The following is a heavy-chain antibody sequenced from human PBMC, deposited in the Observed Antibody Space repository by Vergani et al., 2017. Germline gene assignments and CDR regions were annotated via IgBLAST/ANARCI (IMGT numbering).Heavy chain of an antibody. V-gene: IGHV3-23*04. CDR3: ARDYYDSSGYYY. Sequence: VQLVESGGGLVKPGGSLRLSCAASGFTFSDYYMSWIRQAPGKGLEWVSAISGSGGSTYYADSVKGRFTISRDNSKNTLYLQMNSLRAEDTAVYYCARDYYDSSGYYYWDQGTLVTVSS. J-gene: IGHJ4*02. CDR2: ISGSGGST. D-gene: IGHD3-22*01. CDR1: GFTFSDYY.